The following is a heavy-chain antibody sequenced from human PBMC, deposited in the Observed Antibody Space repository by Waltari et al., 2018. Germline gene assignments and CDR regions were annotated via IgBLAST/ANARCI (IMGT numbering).Heavy chain of an antibody. D-gene: IGHD3-22*01. CDR2: ISIGSAYI. Sequence: EVQLVESGGGLVKPGGSLRLACLASGFDFNRYTMNWLRQAPGKGLEWVSSISIGSAYIYSAESTEGRFTTSRDNAKSSLYLQMNSLRAEDTAVYYCARDFQMYYDDNSGFPHDAFDLWGQGTMVTVSS. V-gene: IGHV3-21*02. CDR3: ARDFQMYYDDNSGFPHDAFDL. J-gene: IGHJ3*01. CDR1: GFDFNRYT.